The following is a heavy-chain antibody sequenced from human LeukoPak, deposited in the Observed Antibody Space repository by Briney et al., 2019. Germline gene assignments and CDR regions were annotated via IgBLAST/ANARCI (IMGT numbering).Heavy chain of an antibody. CDR2: IYHGGTS. J-gene: IGHJ6*02. CDR3: ARAGIESSQYFHYAMDV. V-gene: IGHV4/OR15-8*01. D-gene: IGHD6-13*01. CDR1: GDSINTLKW. Sequence: PSETLSLTCVVSGDSINTLKWWTRVRQSPGKGLEWIGEIYHGGTSSYNPSLQSRVTMSLDKSKNQFSLKLNSVTAADTAVYYCARAGIESSQYFHYAMDVWGPGTTVTVSS.